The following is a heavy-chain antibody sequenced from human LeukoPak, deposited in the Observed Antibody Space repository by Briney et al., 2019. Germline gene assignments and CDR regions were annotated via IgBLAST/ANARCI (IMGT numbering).Heavy chain of an antibody. V-gene: IGHV3-30*03. CDR3: ARDYCGGDCYFDY. Sequence: QAGGSLRLSCAASGFTFSSYGMHWVRQAPGKGLEWVAVISYDGSNKYHADSVKGRFTISRDNSKNTLYLQMNSLRAEDTAVYYCARDYCGGDCYFDYWGQGTLVTVSS. J-gene: IGHJ4*02. CDR1: GFTFSSYG. CDR2: ISYDGSNK. D-gene: IGHD2-21*02.